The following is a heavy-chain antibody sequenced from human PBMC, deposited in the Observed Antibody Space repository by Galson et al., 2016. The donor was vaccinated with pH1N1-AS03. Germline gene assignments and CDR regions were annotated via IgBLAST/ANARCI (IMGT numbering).Heavy chain of an antibody. Sequence: LSLTCTVSGGSISSYYWTWIRQPPGKGLEWIGHIYYSGGTNYNPSLKSRVTISVDTSKNQFSLKLSSVTAADTAVYYCARFRSSWTFYYGLDVWGQGTAVTVSS. CDR2: IYYSGGT. CDR1: GGSISSYY. CDR3: ARFRSSWTFYYGLDV. V-gene: IGHV4-59*01. D-gene: IGHD6-13*01. J-gene: IGHJ6*02.